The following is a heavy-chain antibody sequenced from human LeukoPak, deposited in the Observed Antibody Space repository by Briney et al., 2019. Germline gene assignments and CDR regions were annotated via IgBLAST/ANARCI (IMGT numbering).Heavy chain of an antibody. Sequence: TSETLSLTCAVYGGSFNGYYWIWIRQSPGKGREWIGEINHRGSTQYNPSLKSRVIIAVDTSKRRFFLKLNSVTAADTAVYYCAREANSGYYRFDFWGQGSPVTVSS. CDR1: GGSFNGYY. V-gene: IGHV4-34*01. CDR2: INHRGST. J-gene: IGHJ4*02. D-gene: IGHD3-22*01. CDR3: AREANSGYYRFDF.